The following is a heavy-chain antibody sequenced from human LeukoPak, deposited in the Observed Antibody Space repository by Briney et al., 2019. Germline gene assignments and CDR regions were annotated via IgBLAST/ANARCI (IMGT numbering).Heavy chain of an antibody. V-gene: IGHV1-69*01. D-gene: IGHD5-18*01. Sequence: SSVKVSCKASGGTFSSYAISWVRQAPGQGLEWMGGIIPIFGTANYAQKFQGRVTITADESTSTAYMELSSLRSEDTAVYYCAREAHSYPYDYYYMDVWGKGTTVTVSS. CDR2: IIPIFGTA. CDR3: AREAHSYPYDYYYMDV. CDR1: GGTFSSYA. J-gene: IGHJ6*03.